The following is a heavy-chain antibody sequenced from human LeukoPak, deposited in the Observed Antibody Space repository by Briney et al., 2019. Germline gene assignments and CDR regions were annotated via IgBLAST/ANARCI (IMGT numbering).Heavy chain of an antibody. V-gene: IGHV3-53*01. CDR2: IYSGGST. CDR1: GFTFSSYA. J-gene: IGHJ4*02. Sequence: GGSLRLSCAASGFTFSSYAMSWVRQAPGKGLEWVSVIYSGGSTYYADSVKGRFTISRDNSKNTLYLQMNSLRAEDTAVYYCARDSAVAGTFSYWGQGALVTVSS. CDR3: ARDSAVAGTFSY. D-gene: IGHD6-19*01.